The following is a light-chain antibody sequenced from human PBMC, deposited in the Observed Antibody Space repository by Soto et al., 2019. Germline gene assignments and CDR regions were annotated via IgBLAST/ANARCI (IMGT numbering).Light chain of an antibody. CDR1: QSVSSSY. CDR3: QQRSNWPPVIT. J-gene: IGKJ5*01. V-gene: IGKV3D-20*02. CDR2: DAS. Sequence: EFVLTQSPGTLSLSPGERATLSCRASQSVSSSYLAWYQQKPGQAPRLLIYDASKRATGIPARFSGRGSGTDFTLTISSLEPEDFAVYYCQQRSNWPPVITFGQGTRLEIK.